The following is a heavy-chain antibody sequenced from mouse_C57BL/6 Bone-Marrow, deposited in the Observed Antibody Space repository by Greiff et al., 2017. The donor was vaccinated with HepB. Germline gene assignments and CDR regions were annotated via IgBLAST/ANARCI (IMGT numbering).Heavy chain of an antibody. Sequence: VQLQQSGPVLVKPGASVKMSCKASGYTFTDYYMNWVKQSHGKSLEWSGVIYPYNGGTSYNQKFKGKATLTVDKSSSTAYMELNSLTSEDSAVYYCARSERRYFDYWGQGTTLTVSS. CDR2: IYPYNGGT. CDR1: GYTFTDYY. J-gene: IGHJ2*01. V-gene: IGHV1-19*01. CDR3: ARSERRYFDY.